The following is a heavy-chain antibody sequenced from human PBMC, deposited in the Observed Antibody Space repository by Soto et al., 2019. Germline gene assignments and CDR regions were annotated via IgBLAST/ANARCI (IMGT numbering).Heavy chain of an antibody. CDR1: GDTVSSYA. Sequence: SVKGSCKASGDTVSSYAISWVRQAPGQGLEWMGGIIPIFGTANYAQKYQGRVTITADESTITAYMELSSLRSEDTAVYYCARVYPRDFWSGYYNWFDPWGQGTLVTVSS. CDR2: IIPIFGTA. J-gene: IGHJ5*02. D-gene: IGHD3-3*01. V-gene: IGHV1-69*13. CDR3: ARVYPRDFWSGYYNWFDP.